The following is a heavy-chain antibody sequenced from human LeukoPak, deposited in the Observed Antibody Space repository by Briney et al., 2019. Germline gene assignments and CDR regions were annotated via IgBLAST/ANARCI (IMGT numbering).Heavy chain of an antibody. V-gene: IGHV3-48*02. J-gene: IGHJ3*01. Sequence: PGGSLRLSCAASGFTFNTYNMNWVRQAPGKGLEWVSYISGTSGSIYYADSVRGRFTISRDNAKNSLYLQMNSLRDEDTALYYCAREGTLDSFSDAFDLWGQGTMVTVSS. CDR2: ISGTSGSI. D-gene: IGHD2-2*03. CDR3: AREGTLDSFSDAFDL. CDR1: GFTFNTYN.